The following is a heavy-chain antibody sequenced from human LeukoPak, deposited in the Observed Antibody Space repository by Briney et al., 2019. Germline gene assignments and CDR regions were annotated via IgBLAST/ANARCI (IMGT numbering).Heavy chain of an antibody. J-gene: IGHJ1*01. Sequence: GGSLRLSCAPSGFTSSSYGMHWVRQAPGRGREWVAVIWYDGSNKYYADSVKGRFTISRDNSKNTLYLQMNSLRAEDTAVYYCARGNSYSSNSIQHWGQGTLVTVSS. V-gene: IGHV3-33*01. CDR3: ARGNSYSSNSIQH. D-gene: IGHD6-13*01. CDR2: IWYDGSNK. CDR1: GFTSSSYG.